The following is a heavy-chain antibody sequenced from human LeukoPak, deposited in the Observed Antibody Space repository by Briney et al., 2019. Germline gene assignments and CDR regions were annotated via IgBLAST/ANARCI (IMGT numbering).Heavy chain of an antibody. CDR2: ISYDESDK. D-gene: IGHD4-17*01. Sequence: GRSLRLSCAASGFTFSSYGMHWVRQAPGKGLEWVAVISYDESDKYYADSVKGRFTISRDNPKNTMYLQMNSLRVEDTAVYYCAKEHGDRGYYYYGMNVWGQGTTVTVSS. CDR3: AKEHGDRGYYYYGMNV. CDR1: GFTFSSYG. V-gene: IGHV3-30*18. J-gene: IGHJ6*02.